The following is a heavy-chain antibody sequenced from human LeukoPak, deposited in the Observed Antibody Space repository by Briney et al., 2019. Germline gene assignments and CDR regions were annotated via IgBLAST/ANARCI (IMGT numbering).Heavy chain of an antibody. V-gene: IGHV3-30-3*01. CDR1: GFTFSSYA. Sequence: GGSLRLSCAASGFTFSSYAMHWVRQAPGTGLEWVAVISYDGSNKYYADSVKGRFTISRDNSKNTLYLQMNSLRAEDTAVYYCARDLLEFDYWGQGTLVTVSS. J-gene: IGHJ4*02. D-gene: IGHD3-10*01. CDR3: ARDLLEFDY. CDR2: ISYDGSNK.